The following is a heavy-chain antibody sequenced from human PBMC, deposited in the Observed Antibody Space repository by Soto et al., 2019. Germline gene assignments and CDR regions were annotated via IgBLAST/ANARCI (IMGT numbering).Heavy chain of an antibody. D-gene: IGHD3-3*01. Sequence: QITLNESGPTVVRPTETLTLTCRFSGFSLTTSGVGVGWIRQSPGKAPEWLALIYWDDDKCYSASLKSRLTIPKDTSKNQVVLTVSDLDPTDTATYYCAHRVLRTVFGLVTTTAIYFDFWGQGTPVAVSS. CDR3: AHRVLRTVFGLVTTTAIYFDF. CDR2: IYWDDDK. CDR1: GFSLTTSGVG. V-gene: IGHV2-5*02. J-gene: IGHJ4*02.